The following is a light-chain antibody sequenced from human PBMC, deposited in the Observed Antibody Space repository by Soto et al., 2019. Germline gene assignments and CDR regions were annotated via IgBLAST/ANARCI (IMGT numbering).Light chain of an antibody. J-gene: IGLJ1*01. V-gene: IGLV1-44*01. CDR3: QSYDSTLSARYV. CDR1: SSNIGINT. Sequence: QSVLTQPPSASGTPGQRVTFSCSGSSSNIGINTVNWYRQLPGTAPQLLISANINRPSGVPDRFSGSKSGTSASLAITGLQADDEGDYYCQSYDSTLSARYVFGTGTKVTVL. CDR2: ANI.